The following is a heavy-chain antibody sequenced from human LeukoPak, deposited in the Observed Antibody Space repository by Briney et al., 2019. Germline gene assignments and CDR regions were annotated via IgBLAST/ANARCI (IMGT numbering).Heavy chain of an antibody. CDR3: ARDNRYNWNANDY. V-gene: IGHV1-69*13. CDR1: GGTFSSYA. CDR2: IIPIFGTA. J-gene: IGHJ4*02. D-gene: IGHD1-1*01. Sequence: SVKVSCKASGGTFSSYAISWVRQAPGQGLEWMGGIIPIFGTANYAQKFQGRVTITADESTSTAYMELRSLRSDDTAVYYCARDNRYNWNANDYWGQGTLVTVSS.